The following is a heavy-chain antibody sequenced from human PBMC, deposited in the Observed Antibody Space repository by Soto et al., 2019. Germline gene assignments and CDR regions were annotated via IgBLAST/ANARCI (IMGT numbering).Heavy chain of an antibody. V-gene: IGHV4-4*02. D-gene: IGHD5-18*01. Sequence: QVQLQESGPGLVKPSGTLSLTCAVSGGSISSSNWWSWVRQPPGKGLEWIGEIYHSGSTNYNPSPKSRVAISVDKSKNQFSPQLSSVTAADTAVYSCARTPWDGYTGYYFDYWGQGTLVTVSS. J-gene: IGHJ4*02. CDR3: ARTPWDGYTGYYFDY. CDR1: GGSISSSNW. CDR2: IYHSGST.